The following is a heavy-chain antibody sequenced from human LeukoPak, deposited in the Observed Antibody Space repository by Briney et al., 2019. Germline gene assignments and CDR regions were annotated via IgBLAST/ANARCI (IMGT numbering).Heavy chain of an antibody. CDR1: GFTFSSYS. V-gene: IGHV4-34*01. D-gene: IGHD3-22*01. Sequence: GSLRLSCAASGFTFSSYSMNWVRQAPGKGLEWIGEINHSGSTNYNPSLKSRVTISVDTSKNQFSLKLSSVTAADTAVYYCARTDYYDSSGSPRNFDYWGQGTLVTVSS. CDR3: ARTDYYDSSGSPRNFDY. CDR2: INHSGST. J-gene: IGHJ4*02.